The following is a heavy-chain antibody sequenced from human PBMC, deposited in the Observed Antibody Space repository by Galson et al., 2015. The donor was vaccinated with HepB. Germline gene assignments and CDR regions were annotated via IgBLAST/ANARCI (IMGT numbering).Heavy chain of an antibody. J-gene: IGHJ5*02. D-gene: IGHD2-8*02. CDR3: AKTAPTILLGWFDP. V-gene: IGHV3-23*01. CDR2: ISGGGGGT. CDR1: GFTLSNYA. Sequence: SLRLSCAASGFTLSNYAMNWVRQAPGKGLEWVSTISGGGGGTFYADSVKGRFTISRDNSKNMLYLQMNSLRAEDTAVYYCAKTAPTILLGWFDPWGQGTLVTVSS.